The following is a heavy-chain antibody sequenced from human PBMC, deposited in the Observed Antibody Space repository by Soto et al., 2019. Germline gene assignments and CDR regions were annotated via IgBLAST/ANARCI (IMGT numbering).Heavy chain of an antibody. CDR1: GGSISSSNPY. D-gene: IGHD5-12*01. CDR2: IYYSGST. CDR3: ARPTDSGYDYPLDY. V-gene: IGHV4-39*01. Sequence: SETLSLTCTVSGGSISSSNPYWGWIRQPPGKGLEWIGTIYYSGSTYYNPSLKSRVTISVDTSKNQFSLKLNSVTAADTAVYYCARPTDSGYDYPLDYWGQGTLVTSPQ. J-gene: IGHJ4*02.